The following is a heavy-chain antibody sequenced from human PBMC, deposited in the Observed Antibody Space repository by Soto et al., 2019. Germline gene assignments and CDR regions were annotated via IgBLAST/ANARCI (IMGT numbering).Heavy chain of an antibody. CDR1: GGSFSGYY. Sequence: SETLSLTCAVYGGSFSGYYWSWIRQPPGKGLEWIREINHSGSTNFNPSLKSRFTISRDNAKNTLYLQMNSLRAEDTAVYYCARLSSGHYDILTVSDYWGQGTLVTVSS. CDR2: INHSGST. D-gene: IGHD3-9*01. J-gene: IGHJ4*02. V-gene: IGHV4-34*01. CDR3: ARLSSGHYDILTVSDY.